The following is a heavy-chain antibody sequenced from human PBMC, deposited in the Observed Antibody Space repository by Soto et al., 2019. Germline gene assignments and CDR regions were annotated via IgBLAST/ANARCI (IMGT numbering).Heavy chain of an antibody. V-gene: IGHV3-23*01. D-gene: IGHD6-6*01. CDR3: AKKGGLASRGALDI. CDR2: INGSGNFI. CDR1: GFTFSTYA. J-gene: IGHJ3*02. Sequence: GGSLRLSCAASGFTFSTYAMSWVRQAPGKGLEWVSVINGSGNFIDYAESVKGRFTISRDNSKKMVYMQMNSLRAEDTAIYYCAKKGGLASRGALDIWGQGTMVTVSS.